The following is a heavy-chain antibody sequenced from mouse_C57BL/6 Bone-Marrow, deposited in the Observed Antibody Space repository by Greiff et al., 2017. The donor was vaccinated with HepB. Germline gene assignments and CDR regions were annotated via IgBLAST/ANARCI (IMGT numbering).Heavy chain of an antibody. CDR3: ARHYYGTHYAMDY. J-gene: IGHJ4*01. V-gene: IGHV5-12*01. CDR2: ISNGGGST. D-gene: IGHD1-1*01. CDR1: GFTFSDYY. Sequence: VESGGGLVQPGGSLKLSCAASGFTFSDYYMYWVRQTPEKRLEWVAYISNGGGSTYYPDTVKGRFTISRDNAKNTLYLQMSRLKSEDTAMYYCARHYYGTHYAMDYWGQGTSVTVSS.